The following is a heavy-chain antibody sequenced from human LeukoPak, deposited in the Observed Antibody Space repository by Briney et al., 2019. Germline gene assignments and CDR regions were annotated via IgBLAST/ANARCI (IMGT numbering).Heavy chain of an antibody. CDR2: INWNGGST. CDR3: ASGMEWLSGTYYYYYMDV. J-gene: IGHJ6*03. D-gene: IGHD3-3*01. V-gene: IGHV3-20*04. CDR1: GFTFDDYG. Sequence: PGGSLRLSCAASGFTFDDYGMSWVRQAPGKGLEWVSGINWNGGSTGYADSVKGRFTISRDNAKNSLYLLMNSLRAEDTALYYCASGMEWLSGTYYYYYMDVWGKGTTVTVSS.